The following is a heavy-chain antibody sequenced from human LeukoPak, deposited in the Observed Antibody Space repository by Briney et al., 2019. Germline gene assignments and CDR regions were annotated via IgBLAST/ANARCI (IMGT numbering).Heavy chain of an antibody. V-gene: IGHV4-39*01. J-gene: IGHJ4*02. Sequence: SETLSLTCTVSGGSISSSSYYWGWIRQPPGKGLEWIGSIYYSGSTYYNPSLKSRVTISVDTSKNQFSLKLSSVTAADTAVYYCARQRSSGWYVTFDYWGQGTLVTVSS. CDR3: ARQRSSGWYVTFDY. CDR1: GGSISSSSYY. D-gene: IGHD6-19*01. CDR2: IYYSGST.